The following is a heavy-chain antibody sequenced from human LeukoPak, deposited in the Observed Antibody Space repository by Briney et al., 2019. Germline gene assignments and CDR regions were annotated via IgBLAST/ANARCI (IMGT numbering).Heavy chain of an antibody. Sequence: GGSLRLSCAASGFTFSSYAMHWVRQAPGKGLEWLTVISYDGGNKYYADSVKGRFTISRDNSKNTLYLQMNSLRAEDTAVYYCGRDRAAPAGPSNHYYYGMDVWGQGTTVTVSS. CDR2: ISYDGGNK. CDR3: GRDRAAPAGPSNHYYYGMDV. CDR1: GFTFSSYA. J-gene: IGHJ6*02. D-gene: IGHD6-13*01. V-gene: IGHV3-30-3*01.